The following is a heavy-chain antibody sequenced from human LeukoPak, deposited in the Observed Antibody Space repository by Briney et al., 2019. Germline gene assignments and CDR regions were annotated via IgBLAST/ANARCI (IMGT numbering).Heavy chain of an antibody. CDR1: GFTFDDYG. D-gene: IGHD2-8*01. V-gene: IGHV3-20*04. CDR2: INRNGGST. Sequence: PGGSLRLSCEASGFTFDDYGMSWVRQPPGKGLEWVSGINRNGGSTDYADSVKGRFTISRDNAKNSHFLKMNSLRVVDTALYYCARGFRNGPFDCWGQGTLVTVSS. J-gene: IGHJ4*02. CDR3: ARGFRNGPFDC.